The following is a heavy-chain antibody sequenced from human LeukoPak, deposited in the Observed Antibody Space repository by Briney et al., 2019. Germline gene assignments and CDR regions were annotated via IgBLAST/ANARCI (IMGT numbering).Heavy chain of an antibody. CDR3: ARDQGLRIAAAGGLDY. D-gene: IGHD6-13*01. J-gene: IGHJ4*02. CDR2: ISAYNGNT. CDR1: GYTFTSYG. Sequence: GASVKVSCKASGYTFTSYGISWVRQAPGQGLEWMGWISAYNGNTNYAQKLQGRVTMTTDTFTSTAYMELRSLRSDDTAVYYCARDQGLRIAAAGGLDYWGQGTWSPSPQ. V-gene: IGHV1-18*01.